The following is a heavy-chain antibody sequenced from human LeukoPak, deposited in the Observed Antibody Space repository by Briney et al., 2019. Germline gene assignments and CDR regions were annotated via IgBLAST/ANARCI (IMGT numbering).Heavy chain of an antibody. Sequence: PGGSLRLSCAASGFTFSSYSMNWVRQAPGKGLEWVSSISSSSTFINYAASVQGRFTISRDNAKNSLYLQMNSLRAEDTAVYYCARSLSSRFSGPRRPYYFDSWGQGTLVTVSS. CDR2: ISSSSTFI. CDR1: GFTFSSYS. D-gene: IGHD3-16*02. CDR3: ARSLSSRFSGPRRPYYFDS. V-gene: IGHV3-21*04. J-gene: IGHJ4*02.